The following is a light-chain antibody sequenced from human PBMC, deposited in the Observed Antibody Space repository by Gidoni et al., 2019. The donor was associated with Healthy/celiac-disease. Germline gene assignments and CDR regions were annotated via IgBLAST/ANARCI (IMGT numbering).Light chain of an antibody. V-gene: IGKV1-39*01. CDR2: AAS. J-gene: IGKJ4*01. CDR3: QQSYSTPLT. CDR1: QSISSY. Sequence: DIKMTQSPSSLSASVGDRVTITCRASQSISSYLNWYQQKPGKAPKLLIYAASSLQSGVPSRFSGSGSGTDFTLTISSLQPEDFATYYCQQSYSTPLTVXGXTKVEIK.